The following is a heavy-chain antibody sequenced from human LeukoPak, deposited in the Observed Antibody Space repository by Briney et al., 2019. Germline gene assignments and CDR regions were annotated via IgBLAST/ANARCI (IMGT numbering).Heavy chain of an antibody. CDR1: GGSISSGGYY. CDR2: IYYSGST. CDR3: AATDDSSGYYYRNGAFDI. D-gene: IGHD3-22*01. V-gene: IGHV4-31*03. J-gene: IGHJ3*02. Sequence: SETLSLTCTVSGGSISSGGYYWSWIRQHPGKGLEWIGYIYYSGSTYYNPSLKSRVTISVDTSKNQFSLKLSSVTAADTAVYYCAATDDSSGYYYRNGAFDIWGQGTMVTVSS.